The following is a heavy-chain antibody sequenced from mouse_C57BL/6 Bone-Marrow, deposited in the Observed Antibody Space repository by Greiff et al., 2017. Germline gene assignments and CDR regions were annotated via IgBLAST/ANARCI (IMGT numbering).Heavy chain of an antibody. J-gene: IGHJ2*01. V-gene: IGHV14-4*01. D-gene: IGHD4-1*01. Sequence: VQLKESGAELVRPGASVKLSCTASGFNIKDDYMHWVKQRPEQGLEWIGWIDPENGDTEYASKFQGKAPITADTSSNTAYLQLSSLTSEDTAVYYCTSNWDVNVDYWGQGTTLTVSS. CDR2: IDPENGDT. CDR3: TSNWDVNVDY. CDR1: GFNIKDDY.